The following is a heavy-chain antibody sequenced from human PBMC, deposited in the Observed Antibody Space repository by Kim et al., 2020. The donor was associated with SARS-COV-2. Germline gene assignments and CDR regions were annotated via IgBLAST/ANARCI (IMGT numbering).Heavy chain of an antibody. Sequence: GGSLRLSCVVSGSTFGSYWMHWVRQVPGKGLVWVSRINTDGSNTDYADSVRGRFAISRDNGKNTLFLQMNSLRVEDTAVYYCARAPTPAQRAYYFDYWGQGALVTVSS. CDR1: GSTFGSYW. CDR3: ARAPTPAQRAYYFDY. CDR2: INTDGSNT. J-gene: IGHJ4*02. V-gene: IGHV3-74*01.